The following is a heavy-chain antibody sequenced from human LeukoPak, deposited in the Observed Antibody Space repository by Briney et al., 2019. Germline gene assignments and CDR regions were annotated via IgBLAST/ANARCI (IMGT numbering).Heavy chain of an antibody. V-gene: IGHV4-4*07. J-gene: IGHJ6*02. Sequence: SETLSLTCTVSGGSISSYHWSWVRQPAGKGLEWIGRIYTSGSTSYNPSLKSRVTMSVDTSKNQFSLRLTSVTAADTAVYYCARDGPGGVFYYGMDVWGQGTTVTVSS. CDR2: IYTSGST. CDR3: ARDGPGGVFYYGMDV. CDR1: GGSISSYH. D-gene: IGHD3-16*01.